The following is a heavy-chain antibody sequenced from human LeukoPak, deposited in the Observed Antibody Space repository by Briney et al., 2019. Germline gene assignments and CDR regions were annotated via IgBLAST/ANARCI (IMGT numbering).Heavy chain of an antibody. CDR1: GYTFASYG. CDR2: ISAYNGNT. J-gene: IGHJ6*03. V-gene: IGHV1-18*01. Sequence: ASVKVSCKASGYTFASYGISWVRQAPGQGLEWMGWISAYNGNTNYAQKLQGRVTMTTDTSTSTAYMELRSLRSDDTAVYYCARVSGDWPYYYYYMDVWGKGTTVTVSS. CDR3: ARVSGDWPYYYYYMDV. D-gene: IGHD2-21*02.